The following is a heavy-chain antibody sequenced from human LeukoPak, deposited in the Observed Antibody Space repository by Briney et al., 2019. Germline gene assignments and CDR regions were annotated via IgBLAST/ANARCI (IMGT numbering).Heavy chain of an antibody. J-gene: IGHJ6*02. D-gene: IGHD4-11*01. CDR2: IYYSGST. Sequence: SETLSLTCTVSGGSISSYYWSWIRQPPGKGLEWIGYIYYSGSTNYNPSLKSRVTISVDTSKNQFSLKLSSVTAADTAVYYCVTVTTDYYYYGMDVWGQGTTVTVSS. CDR1: GGSISSYY. CDR3: VTVTTDYYYYGMDV. V-gene: IGHV4-59*01.